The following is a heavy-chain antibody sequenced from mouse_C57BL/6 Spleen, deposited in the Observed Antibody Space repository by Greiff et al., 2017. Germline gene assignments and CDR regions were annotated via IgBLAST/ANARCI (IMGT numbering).Heavy chain of an antibody. D-gene: IGHD1-1*01. J-gene: IGHJ2*01. Sequence: EVMLVESGGGLVKPGGSLKLSCAASGFTFSSYAMSWVRQTPEKRLEWVATISDGGSYTYYPDNVKGRFTISRDNAKNNLYLQMSHLKSEDTAMYYCARDHGSSPFDYWGQGTTLTVSS. CDR1: GFTFSSYA. CDR2: ISDGGSYT. V-gene: IGHV5-4*01. CDR3: ARDHGSSPFDY.